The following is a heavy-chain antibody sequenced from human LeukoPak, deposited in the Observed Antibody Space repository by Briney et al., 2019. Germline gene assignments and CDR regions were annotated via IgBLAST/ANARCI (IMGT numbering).Heavy chain of an antibody. CDR2: ISYDGSNK. V-gene: IGHV3-30*18. Sequence: GGSLRLSCAASGFTFSSYGMHWVRQAPGKGLEWVAVISYDGSNKYYADSVKGRFTISRDNSKNTLYLQMNSLRAEDTAVYYCAKDNLFGFSSGWYEDWGQGTLVTVSS. D-gene: IGHD6-19*01. CDR1: GFTFSSYG. J-gene: IGHJ4*02. CDR3: AKDNLFGFSSGWYED.